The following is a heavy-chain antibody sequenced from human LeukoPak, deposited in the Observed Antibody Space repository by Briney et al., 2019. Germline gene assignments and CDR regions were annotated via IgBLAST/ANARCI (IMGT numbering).Heavy chain of an antibody. CDR1: GYTLTSYG. CDR3: ARGTLYCSSTSCYPDAFDI. D-gene: IGHD2-2*01. J-gene: IGHJ3*02. Sequence: ASVKVSCKASGYTLTSYGISWVRQAPGQGLEWMGWISAYNGNTNYAQKLQGRVTMTTDTSTSTAYMELRSLRSDDTAVYYCARGTLYCSSTSCYPDAFDIWGQGTMVTVSS. CDR2: ISAYNGNT. V-gene: IGHV1-18*01.